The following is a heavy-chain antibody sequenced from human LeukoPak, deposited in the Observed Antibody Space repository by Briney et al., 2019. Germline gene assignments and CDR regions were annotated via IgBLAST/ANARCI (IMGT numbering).Heavy chain of an antibody. CDR1: GFTFSSYA. Sequence: GGSLRLSCAASGFTFSSYAMTWVRQAPGKGLEWVSVISGSGSSTYYADSVRGRFTISRDNSKNTLYLQMNSLRAEDTAVYYCAKDLGTINLWFPLDYWGQGTLVTVSS. V-gene: IGHV3-23*01. CDR3: AKDLGTINLWFPLDY. CDR2: ISGSGSST. D-gene: IGHD3-10*01. J-gene: IGHJ4*02.